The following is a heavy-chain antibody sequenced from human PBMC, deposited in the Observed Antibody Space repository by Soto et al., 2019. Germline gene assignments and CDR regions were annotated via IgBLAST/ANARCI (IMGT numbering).Heavy chain of an antibody. CDR3: ARPFIAARTWDGMDV. V-gene: IGHV5-51*01. CDR2: IYPGDSDT. J-gene: IGHJ6*02. Sequence: GESLKISCQGSGYSFTSYWIGWVRPLPGKGLEWMGIIYPGDSDTRYSPSFQGQVTISADKSISTAYLQWSSLKASDTAMYYCARPFIAARTWDGMDVWGQGTTVTVSS. CDR1: GYSFTSYW. D-gene: IGHD6-6*01.